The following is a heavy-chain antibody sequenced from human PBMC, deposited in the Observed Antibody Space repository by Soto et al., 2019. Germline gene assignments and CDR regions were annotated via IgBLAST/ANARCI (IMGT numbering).Heavy chain of an antibody. Sequence: VGSLRLSCAASGFTFISYAMSWVRQAPGKGLEWVSAISGSGGSTYYADSVKGRFTISRDNSKNTLYLQMNSLRAEDTAVYYCAKPSIAVAGTGFDYWGQGTLVTVS. J-gene: IGHJ4*02. CDR3: AKPSIAVAGTGFDY. CDR2: ISGSGGST. D-gene: IGHD6-19*01. CDR1: GFTFISYA. V-gene: IGHV3-23*01.